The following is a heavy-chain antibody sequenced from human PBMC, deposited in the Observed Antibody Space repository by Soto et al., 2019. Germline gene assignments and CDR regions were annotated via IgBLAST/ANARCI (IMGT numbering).Heavy chain of an antibody. Sequence: PGGSLRLSCAATGFTVSSRFMSWVRQAPGKGLEWMSVIYSDGSTYYADSVKGRFTISRDNSKNTLYLQMNSLRAEDTAVYYCAKDPQGTFNYWGQGTLVTVSS. J-gene: IGHJ4*02. CDR3: AKDPQGTFNY. CDR2: IYSDGST. D-gene: IGHD3-10*01. CDR1: GFTVSSRF. V-gene: IGHV3-53*01.